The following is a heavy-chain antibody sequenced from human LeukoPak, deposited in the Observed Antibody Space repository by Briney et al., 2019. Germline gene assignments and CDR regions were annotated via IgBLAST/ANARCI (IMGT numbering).Heavy chain of an antibody. CDR3: ARGAPRLRLGELSPDY. CDR1: GFTFSSYS. V-gene: IGHV3-21*01. CDR2: ISSSSSYI. J-gene: IGHJ4*02. D-gene: IGHD3-16*02. Sequence: PGGSLRLSCAASGFTFSSYSMNWVRQAPGKGLEWVSYISSSSSYIYYADSVKGRFTISRDSAKSSLYLQMNSLRAEDTAVYYCARGAPRLRLGELSPDYWGQGTLVTVSS.